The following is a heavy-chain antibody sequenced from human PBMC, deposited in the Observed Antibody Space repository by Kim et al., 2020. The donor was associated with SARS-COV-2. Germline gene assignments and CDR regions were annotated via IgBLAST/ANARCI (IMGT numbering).Heavy chain of an antibody. D-gene: IGHD6-13*01. J-gene: IGHJ4*02. CDR3: ARYPLAAAGTMDY. V-gene: IGHV3-11*03. Sequence: YADSVKGRFTISRDNAKNSLYLQMNSLRAEDTAVYYCARYPLAAAGTMDYWGQGTLVTVSS.